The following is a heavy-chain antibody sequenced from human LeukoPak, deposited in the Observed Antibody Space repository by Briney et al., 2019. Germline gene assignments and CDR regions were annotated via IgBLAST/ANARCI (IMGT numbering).Heavy chain of an antibody. Sequence: SGGSLKLSCAASGFTFSSYAMSWVRQAPGKGLEWVSAVSGSGGSTYYADSVKGRFTISRDNSKNTLYLQMNSLRAEDTDVYYCAKVGAKIRCVKCAFDIWGRGTMVTVSS. CDR1: GFTFSSYA. D-gene: IGHD3-16*01. J-gene: IGHJ3*02. V-gene: IGHV3-23*01. CDR2: VSGSGGST. CDR3: AKVGAKIRCVKCAFDI.